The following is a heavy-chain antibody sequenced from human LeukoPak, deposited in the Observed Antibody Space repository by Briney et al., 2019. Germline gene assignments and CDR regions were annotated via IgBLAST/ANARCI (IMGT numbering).Heavy chain of an antibody. D-gene: IGHD3-10*01. CDR3: VSLIYGSRNSLFDY. V-gene: IGHV3-74*01. Sequence: GGSLRLSCVASGFTFSDYWMHWVRQAPGKGLMWVSRINSDGSSTNYADFVKGRFTISRDNAKNTLYLQMNSLRAEDTAVYYCVSLIYGSRNSLFDYWGQGILVTVSS. CDR1: GFTFSDYW. J-gene: IGHJ4*02. CDR2: INSDGSST.